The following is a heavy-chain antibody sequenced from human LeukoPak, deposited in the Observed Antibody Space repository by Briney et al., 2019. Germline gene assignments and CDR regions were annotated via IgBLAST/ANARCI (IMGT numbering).Heavy chain of an antibody. CDR3: ARGRPGTGDY. CDR2: INSDGSST. J-gene: IGHJ4*02. CDR1: GFTFSGYT. D-gene: IGHD1-14*01. V-gene: IGHV3-74*01. Sequence: GGSLRLSCAASGFTFSGYTMNWVRQAPGKGLVWVSRINSDGSSTSYADSVKGRFTISRDNAKNTLYLQMNSLRAEDTAVYYCARGRPGTGDYWGQGTLVTVSS.